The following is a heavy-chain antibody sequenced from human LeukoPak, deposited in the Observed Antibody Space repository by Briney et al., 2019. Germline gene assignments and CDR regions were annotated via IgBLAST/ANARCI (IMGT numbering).Heavy chain of an antibody. CDR2: IYPDDSDT. CDR3: AIGGDSTTSCYRCFDY. D-gene: IGHD2-2*02. J-gene: IGHJ4*02. V-gene: IGHV5-51*01. CDR1: GYRFTNYW. Sequence: GESLKISCKGSGYRFTNYWIGWVRQMPGKGLEWMGLIYPDDSDTRYSPSFQGQVTISADKSISTAYLQWSSLKASDTAMYYCAIGGDSTTSCYRCFDYWGQGTQVTVSS.